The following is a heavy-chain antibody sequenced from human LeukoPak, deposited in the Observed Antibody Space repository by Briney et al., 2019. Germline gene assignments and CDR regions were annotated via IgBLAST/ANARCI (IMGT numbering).Heavy chain of an antibody. Sequence: GGSLRLSCAASGFTFSSYAMHWVRQAPGKGLEWAAVISYDGSNKYYADSVKGRFTISRDNSKNTLYLQMNSLRAEDTAVYYCARDQASYYDSSGYSGWGQGTLVTVSS. D-gene: IGHD3-22*01. J-gene: IGHJ4*02. CDR3: ARDQASYYDSSGYSG. V-gene: IGHV3-30-3*01. CDR1: GFTFSSYA. CDR2: ISYDGSNK.